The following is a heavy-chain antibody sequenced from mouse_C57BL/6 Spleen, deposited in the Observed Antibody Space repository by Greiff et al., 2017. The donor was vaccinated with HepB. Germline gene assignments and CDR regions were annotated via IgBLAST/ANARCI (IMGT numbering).Heavy chain of an antibody. CDR1: GYTFTDYN. V-gene: IGHV1-18*01. J-gene: IGHJ3*01. CDR3: ARGTYSNYVWFAY. Sequence: EVQLQQSGPELVKPGASVKIPCKASGYTFTDYNMDWVKQSHGKSLEWIGDINPNNGGTIYNQKFKGKATLTVDKSSSTAYMELRSLTSEDTAVYYCARGTYSNYVWFAYWGQGTLVTVSA. CDR2: INPNNGGT. D-gene: IGHD2-5*01.